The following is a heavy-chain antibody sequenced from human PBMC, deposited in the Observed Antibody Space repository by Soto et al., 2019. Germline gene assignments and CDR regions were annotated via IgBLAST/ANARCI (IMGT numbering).Heavy chain of an antibody. Sequence: GGSLRLSCTASGFTFGDYAMSWVRQAPGKGLEWVGFIRSKACGGTTEYAASVKGRFTISRDDSKSIAYLQMNSLKTEDTAVYYCTRDITISTTNPRPWGQGTLVTVSS. CDR2: IRSKACGGTT. D-gene: IGHD3-3*01. CDR1: GFTFGDYA. V-gene: IGHV3-49*04. J-gene: IGHJ5*02. CDR3: TRDITISTTNPRP.